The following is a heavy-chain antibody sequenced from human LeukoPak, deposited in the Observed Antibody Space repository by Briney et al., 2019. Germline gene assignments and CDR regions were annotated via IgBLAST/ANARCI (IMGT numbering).Heavy chain of an antibody. Sequence: SETLSLTCTVSGGSISSYYWSWIRQPPGKGLEWIGNIYYSGSANYNPSLKSRVIIPVDTSKNQFSLKLSPVTAADTAVYYCARVGVDDSGNIIKYFFDYWGQGTLVTVSS. D-gene: IGHD4-23*01. CDR2: IYYSGSA. J-gene: IGHJ4*02. V-gene: IGHV4-59*01. CDR3: ARVGVDDSGNIIKYFFDY. CDR1: GGSISSYY.